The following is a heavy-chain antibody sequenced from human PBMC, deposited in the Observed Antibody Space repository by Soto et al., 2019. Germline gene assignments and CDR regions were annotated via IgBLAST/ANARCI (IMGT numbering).Heavy chain of an antibody. CDR2: IYYTGSM. CDR3: ARRQAGYGTSLPFEY. Sequence: SETLSLTCSVSGGSMNRGNYHWGWIRQPPGKGLEWIGTIYYTGSMYYNPSLKSRVTISVDSSKNQFSLKLNSVTAADTAVYYCARRQAGYGTSLPFEYWAQGTLVT. D-gene: IGHD5-18*01. J-gene: IGHJ4*02. CDR1: GGSMNRGNYH. V-gene: IGHV4-39*01.